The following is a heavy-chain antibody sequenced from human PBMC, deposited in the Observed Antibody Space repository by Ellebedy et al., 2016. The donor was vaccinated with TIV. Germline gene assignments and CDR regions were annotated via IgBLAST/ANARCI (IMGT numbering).Heavy chain of an antibody. V-gene: IGHV5-51*01. CDR3: ARHPAQFDILTGYRTTYYGMDV. Sequence: KVSXKGSGYSFTSYWIGWVRQMPGKGLEWMGIIYPGDSDTRYSPSFQGQVTISADKSISTAYLQWSSLKASDTAMYYCARHPAQFDILTGYRTTYYGMDVWGQGTTVTVSS. D-gene: IGHD3-9*01. CDR2: IYPGDSDT. J-gene: IGHJ6*02. CDR1: GYSFTSYW.